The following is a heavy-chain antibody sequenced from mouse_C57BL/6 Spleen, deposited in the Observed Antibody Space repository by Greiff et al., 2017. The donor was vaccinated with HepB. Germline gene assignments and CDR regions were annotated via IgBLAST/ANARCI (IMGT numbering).Heavy chain of an antibody. CDR2: ILPGSGST. D-gene: IGHD1-1*01. CDR1: GYTFTGYW. Sequence: VKLVESGAELMKPGASVKLSCKATGYTFTGYWIEWVKQRPGHGLEWIGEILPGSGSTNYNEKFKGKATFTADTSSNTAYMQLSSLTTEDSAIYYCARAAYYGSSYDYAMDYWGQGTSVTVSS. CDR3: ARAAYYGSSYDYAMDY. J-gene: IGHJ4*01. V-gene: IGHV1-9*01.